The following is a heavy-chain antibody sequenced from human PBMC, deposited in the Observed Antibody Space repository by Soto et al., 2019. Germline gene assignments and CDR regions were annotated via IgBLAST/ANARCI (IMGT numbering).Heavy chain of an antibody. V-gene: IGHV1-18*04. Sequence: GASVKVSCKASGYTFTSYGISWVRQAPGQGLEWMGRISAYNGNTNYAQKLQGRVTMTTDTSTSTAYMELRSLRSDDTAVYYCARDPGTYYYASSRYGGAFDIWGQGTMVIVS. D-gene: IGHD3-22*01. CDR3: ARDPGTYYYASSRYGGAFDI. CDR2: ISAYNGNT. CDR1: GYTFTSYG. J-gene: IGHJ3*02.